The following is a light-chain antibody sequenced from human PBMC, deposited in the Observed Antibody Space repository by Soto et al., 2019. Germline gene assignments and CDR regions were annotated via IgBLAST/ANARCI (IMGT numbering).Light chain of an antibody. CDR3: QHYGNTPPSVT. CDR1: QSIATY. CDR2: AAT. Sequence: EGVWTQSPATLSLSPGESATRSCRASQSIATYLSWYQQRPGQAPRLLIYAATTRATGIPARFSGRGSETDFTLTISRLEPEDFAVYYCQHYGNTPPSVTSCPRTKVDIK. V-gene: IGKV3-20*01. J-gene: IGKJ3*01.